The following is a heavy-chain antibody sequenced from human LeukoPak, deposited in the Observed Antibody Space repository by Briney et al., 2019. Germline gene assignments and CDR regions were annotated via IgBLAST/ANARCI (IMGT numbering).Heavy chain of an antibody. D-gene: IGHD6-19*01. Sequence: GSLRLSCAASGFTFSSYSMNWVRQAPGKGLEWVSSISSSSSYIYYADSVKGRFTISRDNAKNSLYLQMNSLRAEDTAVYYCAGIVAVAGTVDYWGQGTLVTVSS. CDR3: AGIVAVAGTVDY. J-gene: IGHJ4*02. V-gene: IGHV3-21*01. CDR1: GFTFSSYS. CDR2: ISSSSSYI.